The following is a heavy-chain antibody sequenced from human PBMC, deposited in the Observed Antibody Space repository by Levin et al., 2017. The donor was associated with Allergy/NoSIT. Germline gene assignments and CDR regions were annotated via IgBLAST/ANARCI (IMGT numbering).Heavy chain of an antibody. CDR3: ARVVRGVIRNAFDI. CDR2: INPNSGGT. D-gene: IGHD3-10*01. J-gene: IGHJ3*02. Sequence: ASVKVSCKASGYTFTGYYMHWVRQAPGQGLEWMGWINPNSGGTNYAQKFQGRVTMTRDTFISTAYMELSRLRSDDTAVYYCARVVRGVIRNAFDIWGQGTMVTVSS. V-gene: IGHV1-2*02. CDR1: GYTFTGYY.